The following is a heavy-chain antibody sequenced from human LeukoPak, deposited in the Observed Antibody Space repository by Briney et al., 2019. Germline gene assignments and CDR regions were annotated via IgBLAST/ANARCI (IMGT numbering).Heavy chain of an antibody. CDR1: GFTSDDYGITFDDYD. V-gene: IGHV3-53*01. CDR3: ARDGSLGIDAFDI. CDR2: VYGSGRT. Sequence: GGSLRLSCAASGFTSDDYGITFDDYDMSWVRQAPGKGLEWVAVVYGSGRTYSADSVRGRFIISRDYSKDMLYLQMNGLRAEDTAVYYCARDGSLGIDAFDIWGPGTMVTVSS. D-gene: IGHD2-2*03. J-gene: IGHJ3*02.